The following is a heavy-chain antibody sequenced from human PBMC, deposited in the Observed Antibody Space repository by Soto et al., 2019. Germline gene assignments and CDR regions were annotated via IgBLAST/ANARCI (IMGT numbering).Heavy chain of an antibody. Sequence: GASVKVSCKASGYTFTSYGISWVRQALGQGLEWMGWISAYNGNTNYAQKLQGRVTMTTDTSTSTAYMELRSLRSDDTAVYYCAREGSEYQLLPPFYYYYGMDVWGQGTTVTVSS. D-gene: IGHD2-2*01. CDR3: AREGSEYQLLPPFYYYYGMDV. V-gene: IGHV1-18*01. CDR2: ISAYNGNT. CDR1: GYTFTSYG. J-gene: IGHJ6*02.